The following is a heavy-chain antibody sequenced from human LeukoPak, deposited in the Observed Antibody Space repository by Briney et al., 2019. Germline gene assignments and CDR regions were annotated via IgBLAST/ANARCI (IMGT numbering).Heavy chain of an antibody. CDR2: INHSGST. V-gene: IGHV4-34*01. J-gene: IGHJ2*01. Sequence: SETLSLTCAVYGGSFSGYYWSWIRQPPGKGLEWIGEINHSGSTNYNPSLKSRVTISVDTSKNQFSLKLSSVTAADTAVYYCARGLKGSAGYWFFDLWGRGTLVTVSS. CDR3: ARGLKGSAGYWFFDL. CDR1: GGSFSGYY.